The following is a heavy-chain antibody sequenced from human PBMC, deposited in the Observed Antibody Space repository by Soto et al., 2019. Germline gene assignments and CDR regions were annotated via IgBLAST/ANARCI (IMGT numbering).Heavy chain of an antibody. Sequence: QVQLQDSGPGLVKPSGTLSLTCAVSGGSISSDNWWSWVRQPPGKGLEWIGEIHHSGSTNYSPSLKSRATISVDKSKHQFSLKLNSVTAADTAVYYCAKADLAQRGDHFDYWGQGTLVTVSS. CDR3: AKADLAQRGDHFDY. D-gene: IGHD3-16*01. V-gene: IGHV4-4*02. CDR2: IHHSGST. J-gene: IGHJ4*02. CDR1: GGSISSDNW.